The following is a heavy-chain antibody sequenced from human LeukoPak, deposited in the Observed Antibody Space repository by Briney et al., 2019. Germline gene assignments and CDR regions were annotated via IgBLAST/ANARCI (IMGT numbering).Heavy chain of an antibody. Sequence: ASVKVSCKXSGYTFTGYYMHWVRQSPGQGLEWMGRINPNSGGTNYAQKFQGRVTMTRDTSISTAYMELSRLRSDDTAVYYCARSIAAAGNFGDYWGQGTLVTVSS. CDR3: ARSIAAAGNFGDY. D-gene: IGHD6-13*01. CDR1: GYTFTGYY. CDR2: INPNSGGT. V-gene: IGHV1-2*06. J-gene: IGHJ4*02.